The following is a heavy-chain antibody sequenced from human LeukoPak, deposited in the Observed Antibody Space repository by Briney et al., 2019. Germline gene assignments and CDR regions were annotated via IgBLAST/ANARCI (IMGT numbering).Heavy chain of an antibody. Sequence: SETLSLTCTVSGGSISSSSYYWSWIRQPPGKGLEWIGSIYYSGSTYYNPSLKSRVTISVDTSKNQFSLKLSSVTAADTAVYYCARHEYSGYDYPYYFDYWGQGTLVTVSS. V-gene: IGHV4-39*01. D-gene: IGHD5-12*01. CDR2: IYYSGST. CDR3: ARHEYSGYDYPYYFDY. J-gene: IGHJ4*02. CDR1: GGSISSSSYY.